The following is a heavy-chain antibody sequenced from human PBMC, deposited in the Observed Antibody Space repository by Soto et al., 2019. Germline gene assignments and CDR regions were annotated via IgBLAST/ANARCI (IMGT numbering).Heavy chain of an antibody. J-gene: IGHJ6*03. Sequence: SETLSLTCTVSCGSISSSSYYWGWIRQPPGKGLEWIGSIYYSGSTYYNPSLKSRVTISVDTSKNQFSLKLSSVTAADTAVYYCARDAPMVRGVIRSYYYMDVWGKGTTVTVSS. CDR3: ARDAPMVRGVIRSYYYMDV. CDR1: CGSISSSSYY. D-gene: IGHD3-10*01. CDR2: IYYSGST. V-gene: IGHV4-39*02.